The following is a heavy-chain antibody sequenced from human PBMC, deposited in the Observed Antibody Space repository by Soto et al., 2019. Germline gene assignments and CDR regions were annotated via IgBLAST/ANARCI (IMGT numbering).Heavy chain of an antibody. CDR1: GYTFTGYY. CDR3: ARGLERRSYYYGMDV. V-gene: IGHV1-2*04. J-gene: IGHJ6*02. CDR2: INPNSGGT. D-gene: IGHD1-1*01. Sequence: ASVTVSCQASGYTFTGYYMHWVRQAPGQGLEWMGWINPNSGGTNTAQTLQGWVTMTRDTSISTADMELSRLGSDDTGVYYCARGLERRSYYYGMDVWGQGTTVTVSS.